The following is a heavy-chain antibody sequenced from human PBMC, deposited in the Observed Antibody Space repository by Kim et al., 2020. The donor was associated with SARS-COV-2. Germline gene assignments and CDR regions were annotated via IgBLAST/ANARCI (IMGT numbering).Heavy chain of an antibody. V-gene: IGHV3-53*04. D-gene: IGHD3-22*01. Sequence: GGSLRLSCAASGFTVSSNYMSWVRQAPGKGLEWVSVIYSGGSTYYADSVKGRFTISRHNSKNTLYLQMNSLRAEDTAVYYCARETYDSSGYYYPRDAFDIWGQGTMVTVSS. CDR1: GFTVSSNY. CDR2: IYSGGST. J-gene: IGHJ3*02. CDR3: ARETYDSSGYYYPRDAFDI.